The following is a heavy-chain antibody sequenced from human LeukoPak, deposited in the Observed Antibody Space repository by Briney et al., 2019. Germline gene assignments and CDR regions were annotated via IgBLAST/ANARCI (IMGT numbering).Heavy chain of an antibody. V-gene: IGHV4-38-2*02. J-gene: IGHJ5*02. D-gene: IGHD1-26*01. CDR3: ARDGSYYRDWFDP. CDR2: IYHSGTT. Sequence: TSETLSLTCTVSGGSISSYYWSWIRQPPGKGLEWIGSIYHSGTTYYNPSLKSRVTISVDTSENQFSLKLNSVTAADTAVYYCARDGSYYRDWFDPWGQGTLVTVS. CDR1: GGSISSYY.